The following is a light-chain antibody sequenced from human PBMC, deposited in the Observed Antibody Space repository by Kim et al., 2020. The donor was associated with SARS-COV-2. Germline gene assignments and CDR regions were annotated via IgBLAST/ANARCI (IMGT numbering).Light chain of an antibody. CDR2: AAS. CDR3: DKYNRAPPT. CDR1: QSISNY. V-gene: IGKV1-27*01. J-gene: IGKJ4*01. Sequence: ASVGDRVTITCGASQSISNYLDWYQQKPEKDPKLLIYAASTVQTGVPSRCSGSGSGTDITLTIRSLRPEDISTYYCDKYNRAPPTFGGGTKVDIK.